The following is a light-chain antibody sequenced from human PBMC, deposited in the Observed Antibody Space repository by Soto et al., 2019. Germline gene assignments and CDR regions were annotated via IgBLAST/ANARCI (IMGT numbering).Light chain of an antibody. CDR1: SSDVGSYKF. V-gene: IGLV2-8*01. Sequence: QSALTQPPSASGSPGQSVTISCTGTSSDVGSYKFVSWYQQHPGKAPKLMMYEVSKRPSGVSPRFSASRSAYTASLTISGLQHEDEADYYCSSFTSSYFYVFGPGTKVTVL. J-gene: IGLJ1*01. CDR3: SSFTSSYFYV. CDR2: EVS.